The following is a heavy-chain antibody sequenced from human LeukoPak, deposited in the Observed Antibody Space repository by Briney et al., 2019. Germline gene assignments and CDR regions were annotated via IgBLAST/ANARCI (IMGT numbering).Heavy chain of an antibody. V-gene: IGHV1-69*13. CDR3: ASKISLSTVVTAQFDY. CDR1: GGTFSSYA. CDR2: IIPIFGTA. Sequence: SVKVSCRASGGTFSSYAISWVRQAPGQGLEWMGGIIPIFGTANYAQKFQGRVTITADESTSTAYMELSSLRSEDTAVYYCASKISLSTVVTAQFDYWGQGTLVTVSS. J-gene: IGHJ4*02. D-gene: IGHD2-21*02.